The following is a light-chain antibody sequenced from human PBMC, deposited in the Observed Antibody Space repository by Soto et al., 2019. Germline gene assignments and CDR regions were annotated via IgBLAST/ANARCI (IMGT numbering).Light chain of an antibody. Sequence: EIVLTQSPATLSLSPGERATLSCRASQSVSRYLAWYQQKTGKAPMLLIYDASHRATGIPARFRGSGSGTAFTHVISSLEPFGWAGYSGKQRINWPTFGPGTKVDIK. CDR3: KQRINWPT. CDR2: DAS. J-gene: IGKJ3*01. V-gene: IGKV3-11*01. CDR1: QSVSRY.